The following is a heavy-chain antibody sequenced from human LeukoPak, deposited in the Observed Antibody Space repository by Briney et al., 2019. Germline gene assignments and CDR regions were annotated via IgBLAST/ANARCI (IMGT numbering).Heavy chain of an antibody. J-gene: IGHJ5*02. CDR2: IRGSGETT. CDR1: GFPFSAYA. D-gene: IGHD3-22*01. CDR3: ARDGYYYDSSGYHNWFDP. V-gene: IGHV3-23*01. Sequence: GGSLRLSCVASGFPFSAYAMSWVRQAPGKGLEWVSGIRGSGETTYYADSVKGRFSISRDNSKNTMYLQMSSLRSEDTAVYYCARDGYYYDSSGYHNWFDPWGQGTLVTVSS.